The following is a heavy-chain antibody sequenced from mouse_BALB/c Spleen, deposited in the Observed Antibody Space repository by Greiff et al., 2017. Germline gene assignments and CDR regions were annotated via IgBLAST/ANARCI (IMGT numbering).Heavy chain of an antibody. CDR2: IDPANGNT. V-gene: IGHV14-3*02. CDR3: AKGVPFAY. CDR1: GFNIKDTS. J-gene: IGHJ3*01. Sequence: VQLQQSGAELVKPGASVKLSCTASGFNIKDTSMHWVKQRPEQGLEWIGRIDPANGNTKYDPKFQGKATITADTSSNTAYLQLSSLTSEDTAVYYCAKGVPFAYWGQGTLVTVSA.